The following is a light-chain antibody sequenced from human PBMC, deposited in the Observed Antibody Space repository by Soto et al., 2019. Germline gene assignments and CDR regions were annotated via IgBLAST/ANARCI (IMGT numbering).Light chain of an antibody. V-gene: IGLV3-1*01. CDR2: QNN. CDR3: QTWDSSTVV. J-gene: IGLJ2*01. CDR1: KLGDKY. Sequence: SYELTQPPSVSVSPGQTASITCSGDKLGDKYVCWYQKKAGQSPAVVIFQNNRRPSGIPERFSGSNSGNTATLTISGTQAMDEADYYCQTWDSSTVVFGGGTKLTVL.